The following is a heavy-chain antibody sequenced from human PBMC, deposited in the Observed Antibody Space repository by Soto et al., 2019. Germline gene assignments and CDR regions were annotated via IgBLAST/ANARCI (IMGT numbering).Heavy chain of an antibody. V-gene: IGHV4-31*03. CDR3: ARVRAPYGSGSDNWFDP. D-gene: IGHD3-10*01. J-gene: IGHJ5*02. CDR2: IYYSGST. CDR1: GGSISSGGYY. Sequence: QVQLQESGPGLVKPSQTLSLTCTVSGGSISSGGYYWSWIRQHPGKGLEWIGYIYYSGSTYYTPCLKSRVTISVDRAKNQFSLKLSSVTAADTAVYYCARVRAPYGSGSDNWFDPWGQGTLVTVSS.